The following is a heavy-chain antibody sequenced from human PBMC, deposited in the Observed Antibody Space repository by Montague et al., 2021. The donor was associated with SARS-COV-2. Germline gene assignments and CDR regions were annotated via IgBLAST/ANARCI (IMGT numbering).Heavy chain of an antibody. V-gene: IGHV4-34*01. D-gene: IGHD3-3*01. CDR2: ISQKRRT. CDR1: GAWYSAAA. J-gene: IGHJ4*02. Sequence: SETLSLTCSRQGAWYSAAARKSTRLYPRHTWNWYGDISQKRRTTYMSSLKSRVTMSVDTSKNQLSLKMSSVTAADTAIYYCARGGLAGGNYDIWSFSYTSPLEYWGQGTQVTVSS. CDR3: ARGGLAGGNYDIWSFSYTSPLEY.